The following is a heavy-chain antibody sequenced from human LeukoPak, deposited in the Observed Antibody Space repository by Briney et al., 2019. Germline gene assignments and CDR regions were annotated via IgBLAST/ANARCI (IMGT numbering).Heavy chain of an antibody. CDR1: GGSISTSSYY. CDR3: ARHRWMEVYGSGSYYVDY. CDR2: IYHSRST. D-gene: IGHD3-10*01. Sequence: SETLSLTCTVPGGSISTSSYYWGWIRQPPGKGLEWIGSIYHSRSTYYNASLKSRATISADTSKNQFSLKLSSVTAADTAVYYCARHRWMEVYGSGSYYVDYWGQGTLVTVSS. J-gene: IGHJ4*02. V-gene: IGHV4-39*01.